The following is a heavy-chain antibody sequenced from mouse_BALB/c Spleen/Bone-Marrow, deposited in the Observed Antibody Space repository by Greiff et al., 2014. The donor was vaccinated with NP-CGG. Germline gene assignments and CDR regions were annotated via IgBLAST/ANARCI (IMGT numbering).Heavy chain of an antibody. CDR1: GFSLSRYS. J-gene: IGHJ3*01. V-gene: IGHV2-6-4*01. CDR2: IWGGGST. CDR3: ARNWRDPFAY. Sequence: VKLLESGPGLVAPSQSLSITCTVSGFSLSRYSIHWIRQPPGNGLEWLGMIWGGGSTDYNSALKSRLSISKDNSKSQVFLKMNSLQTDDTAMYYCARNWRDPFAYWGQGTLVTVSA.